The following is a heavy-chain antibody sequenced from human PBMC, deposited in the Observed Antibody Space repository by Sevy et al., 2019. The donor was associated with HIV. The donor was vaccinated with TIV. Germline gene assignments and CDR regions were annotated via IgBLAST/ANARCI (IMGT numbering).Heavy chain of an antibody. D-gene: IGHD3-3*01. CDR2: IDYSGST. J-gene: IGHJ4*02. CDR1: GGSISSSSYY. V-gene: IGHV4-39*01. Sequence: SETLSLTCTVSGGSISSSSYYWGWIRQPPGKGLEWIGSIDYSGSTYYNPSLKSRVTISVDTSKNQFSLKLSSVTAADTAVYYCARTEWLSTFDYWGQGTLVTVSS. CDR3: ARTEWLSTFDY.